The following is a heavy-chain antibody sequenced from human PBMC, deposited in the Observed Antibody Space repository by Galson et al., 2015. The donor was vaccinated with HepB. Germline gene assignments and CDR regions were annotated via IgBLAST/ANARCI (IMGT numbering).Heavy chain of an antibody. CDR1: GFTFSNAW. CDR3: TTDLHFWSGYSYYGMDV. Sequence: SLRLSCAASGFTFSNAWMSWVRQAPGKGLEWVGRIKSKTDGGTIDYAAPVKGRFTISRDDSKNTLYLQMNSLKTEDTAVYYCTTDLHFWSGYSYYGMDVWGQGTTVTVSS. V-gene: IGHV3-15*01. J-gene: IGHJ6*02. CDR2: IKSKTDGGTI. D-gene: IGHD3-3*02.